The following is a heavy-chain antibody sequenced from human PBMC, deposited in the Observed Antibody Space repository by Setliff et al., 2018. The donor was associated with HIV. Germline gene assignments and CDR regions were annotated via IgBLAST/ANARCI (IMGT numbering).Heavy chain of an antibody. CDR3: ATLYYYDSSGYYRDVDY. V-gene: IGHV1-69*13. J-gene: IGHJ4*02. Sequence: GPPVKVSCKASGGTFSSYAISWVRQAPGQGLEWMGGIIPIFGTANYAQKFQGRVTITADESTSTAYMELSSLRSEDTAVYYCATLYYYDSSGYYRDVDYWGQGTLVTVSS. CDR1: GGTFSSYA. D-gene: IGHD3-22*01. CDR2: IIPIFGTA.